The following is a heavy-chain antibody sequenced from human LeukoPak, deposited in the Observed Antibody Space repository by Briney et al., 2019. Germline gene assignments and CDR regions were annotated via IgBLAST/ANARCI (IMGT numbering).Heavy chain of an antibody. J-gene: IGHJ4*02. Sequence: PSETLSLTCTVSGGSISSSSYYWGWIRQPPGKGLEWIGSIYYSGSTNYNPSLKSRVTISVDTSKNQFSLKLSSVTAADTAVYYCARGGQLELGYWGQGTLVTVSS. CDR3: ARGGQLELGY. CDR2: IYYSGST. V-gene: IGHV4-39*07. D-gene: IGHD1-1*01. CDR1: GGSISSSSYY.